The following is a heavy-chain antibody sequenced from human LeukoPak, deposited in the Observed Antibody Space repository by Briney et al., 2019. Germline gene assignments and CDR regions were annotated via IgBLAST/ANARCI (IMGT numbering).Heavy chain of an antibody. V-gene: IGHV1-18*01. J-gene: IGHJ4*02. Sequence: GASVKVSCKASGYTFTSYGISWVRQAPGQGLEWMGWISAYNGNTNYAQKLQGRVTMTTDTSTSTAHMELRSLRSDDTAVYYCARARDLAIAVAGTNFDYWAREPWSPSPQ. CDR2: ISAYNGNT. D-gene: IGHD6-19*01. CDR1: GYTFTSYG. CDR3: ARARDLAIAVAGTNFDY.